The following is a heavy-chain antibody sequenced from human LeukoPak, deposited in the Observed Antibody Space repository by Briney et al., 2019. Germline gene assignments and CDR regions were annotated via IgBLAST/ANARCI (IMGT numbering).Heavy chain of an antibody. CDR3: AKDPKLSKKPPDY. Sequence: GGSLRLSCAASGFTFSSYEMNWVRQAPGKGLEWVSYISSSGSTIYYANSVKGRFTISRDNSNNTLYLQMNSLRAEDTAVYYCAKDPKLSKKPPDYWGQGTLVTVSS. J-gene: IGHJ4*02. CDR1: GFTFSSYE. V-gene: IGHV3-48*03. CDR2: ISSSGSTI. D-gene: IGHD3-16*02.